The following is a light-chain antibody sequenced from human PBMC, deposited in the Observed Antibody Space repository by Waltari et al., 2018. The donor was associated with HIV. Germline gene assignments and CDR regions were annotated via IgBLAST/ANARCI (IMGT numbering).Light chain of an antibody. CDR1: QSVNSF. CDR2: CTF. CDR3: QQRADVPPMYT. J-gene: IGKJ2*01. Sequence: IVLTQSPGTLSLSPGEKSTLSCRPSQSVNSFLAWHQQKPGQTPRLLIHCTFNRAPGVPARCRGSGSGTDFTLAIRSLEPEDFAFYYCQQRADVPPMYTFGQGTKLEI. V-gene: IGKV3-11*01.